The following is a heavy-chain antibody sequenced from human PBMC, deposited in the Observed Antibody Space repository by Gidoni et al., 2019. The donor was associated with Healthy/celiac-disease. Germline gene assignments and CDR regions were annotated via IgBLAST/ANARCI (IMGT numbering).Heavy chain of an antibody. CDR3: ARGAIRGQLERRGGWFDP. CDR1: GYTFTRYG. CDR2: ISAYNGNT. V-gene: IGHV1-18*01. D-gene: IGHD1-1*01. J-gene: IGHJ5*02. Sequence: QVQLVQSGAEVKKPGASVKVSCKASGYTFTRYGISRGRQAPGQGLEWRGWISAYNGNTNDAQKLQGRVTMTTDTSTSTAYMELRSLRSDDTAVYYCARGAIRGQLERRGGWFDPWGQGTLVTVSS.